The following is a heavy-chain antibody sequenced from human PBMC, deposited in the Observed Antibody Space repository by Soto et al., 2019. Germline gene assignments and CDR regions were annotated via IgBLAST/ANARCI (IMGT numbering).Heavy chain of an antibody. D-gene: IGHD3-22*01. Sequence: GXSVKVSCKASCYTFTSYGISWVRQAPVQGLEWMGWISAYNGNTNYAQKLQGRVTMTTDTSTSTAYMELRSLRSDDTAVYYCARARAYYYDSSGSLTYFDYWGQGTLVTVYS. J-gene: IGHJ4*02. CDR3: ARARAYYYDSSGSLTYFDY. V-gene: IGHV1-18*04. CDR2: ISAYNGNT. CDR1: CYTFTSYG.